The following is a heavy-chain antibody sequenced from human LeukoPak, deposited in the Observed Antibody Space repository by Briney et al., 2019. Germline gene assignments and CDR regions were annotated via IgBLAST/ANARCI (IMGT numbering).Heavy chain of an antibody. Sequence: ASVKVSCKASGYTFTGYYMHWVRQAPGQGLEWMGWINPNSGGTNYAQKFQGRVTMTRDTSISTAYMELSRLRSDDTAVYYCARDRGGSTVTIPGVPWGQGTLVTVSS. CDR2: INPNSGGT. D-gene: IGHD4-17*01. J-gene: IGHJ5*02. V-gene: IGHV1-2*02. CDR3: ARDRGGSTVTIPGVP. CDR1: GYTFTGYY.